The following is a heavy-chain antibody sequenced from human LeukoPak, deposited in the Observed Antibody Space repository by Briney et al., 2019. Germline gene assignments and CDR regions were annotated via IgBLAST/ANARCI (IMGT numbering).Heavy chain of an antibody. CDR3: AKDLKWAYGSGSKAFDI. CDR2: IRYDGSNK. CDR1: GFTFSSYG. D-gene: IGHD3-10*01. J-gene: IGHJ3*02. V-gene: IGHV3-30*02. Sequence: GGSLRLSCAASGFTFSSYGMHWVRQAPGKGLEWVAFIRYDGSNKYYADSVKGRFTISRDNSKNTLYLQMNSLRAEDTAVYYCAKDLKWAYGSGSKAFDIWGQGTMVTVSS.